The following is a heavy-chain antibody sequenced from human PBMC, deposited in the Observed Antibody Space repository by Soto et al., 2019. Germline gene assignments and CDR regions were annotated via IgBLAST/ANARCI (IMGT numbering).Heavy chain of an antibody. J-gene: IGHJ4*02. D-gene: IGHD3-10*01. Sequence: QVQLVESGGGVVQPGRSLRLSCAASGFTFSSYAMHWVRQAPGKGLEWVAVISYDGSNKYYADSVKGRFTISRDNSKNSLYLQMTSLRAEDTAVYYCARDRMGRYYGSGSYYFDYWGQGTLVTVSS. V-gene: IGHV3-30-3*01. CDR1: GFTFSSYA. CDR2: ISYDGSNK. CDR3: ARDRMGRYYGSGSYYFDY.